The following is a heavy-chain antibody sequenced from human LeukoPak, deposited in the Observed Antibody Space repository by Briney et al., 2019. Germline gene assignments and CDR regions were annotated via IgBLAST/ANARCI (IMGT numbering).Heavy chain of an antibody. D-gene: IGHD2-2*01. J-gene: IGHJ4*02. V-gene: IGHV4-59*04. CDR2: ISHSGST. Sequence: PSQTLSLTCSVSGGSISSYSCGWIRQPPGKGPERLGSISHSGSTYYNPSLKIRVTISVDTSKNQFSLKLSSVTAVDTAVYYCAVPAAMFVRNFDYWGQGTLVTVSS. CDR1: GGSISSYS. CDR3: AVPAAMFVRNFDY.